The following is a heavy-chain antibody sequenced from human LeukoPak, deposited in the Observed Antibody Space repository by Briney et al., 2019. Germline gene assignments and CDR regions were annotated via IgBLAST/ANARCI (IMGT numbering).Heavy chain of an antibody. CDR3: ARLPTSLGDFFDY. CDR2: IYHTGST. Sequence: PSETLSLTCTVAGSSVSGGYYWAWIRQPPGKGLEWIGSIYHTGSTYYNPSLKNRDTILVDTSKRQFSLKLSSVTAADTAVYYCARLPTSLGDFFDYWGQGTLVTVSS. J-gene: IGHJ4*02. CDR1: GSSVSGGYY. V-gene: IGHV4-38-2*02. D-gene: IGHD2-21*01.